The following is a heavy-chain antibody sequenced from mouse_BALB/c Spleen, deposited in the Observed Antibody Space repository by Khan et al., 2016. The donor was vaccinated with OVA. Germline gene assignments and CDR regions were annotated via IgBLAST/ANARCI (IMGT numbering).Heavy chain of an antibody. CDR1: GYSITSDYA. D-gene: IGHD2-1*01. CDR2: ISYSGNT. V-gene: IGHV3-2*02. Sequence: EVKLLESGPGLVKPSQSLSLTCTVTGYSITSDYAWNWIRQFPGNKLERMGFISYSGNTKYNPSLKSRFSITRVTSKNQFFLQLNSVTTEDTATYYCARVYGRDFDYWGQGTSLTVSS. J-gene: IGHJ2*02. CDR3: ARVYGRDFDY.